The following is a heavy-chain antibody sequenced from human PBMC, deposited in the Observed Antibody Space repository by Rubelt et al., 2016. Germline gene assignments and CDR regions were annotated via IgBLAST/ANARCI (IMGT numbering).Heavy chain of an antibody. D-gene: IGHD2-21*01. V-gene: IGHV4-39*01. Sequence: QLHLQESGPGLVKPSETLSLTCTVSGGSVSATSYYWGWIRQPPGKGLEWIGSISYSGSTYYNPSLKSRVTLFVATSKNQLSLKRSSVTAADTAVDYCVTYGGTYQFDDWGQGTLVTVSS. CDR1: GGSVSATSYY. J-gene: IGHJ4*02. CDR2: ISYSGST. CDR3: VTYGGTYQFDD.